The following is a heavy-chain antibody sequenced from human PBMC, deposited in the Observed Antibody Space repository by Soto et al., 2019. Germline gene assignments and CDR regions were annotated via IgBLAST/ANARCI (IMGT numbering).Heavy chain of an antibody. Sequence: GGSLRLSCAASGFTFSSYGMHWVRQAPGKGLEWVAVISYDGSNKYYADSVKGRFTISRDNSKNTLYLQMNSLRAEDTAVYYCAKGIGYSSGRYYYGMDVWGQGTTVTVSS. D-gene: IGHD6-19*01. CDR1: GFTFSSYG. CDR3: AKGIGYSSGRYYYGMDV. J-gene: IGHJ6*02. CDR2: ISYDGSNK. V-gene: IGHV3-30*18.